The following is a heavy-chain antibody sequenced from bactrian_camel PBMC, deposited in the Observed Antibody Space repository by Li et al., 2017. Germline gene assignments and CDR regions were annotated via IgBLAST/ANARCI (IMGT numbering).Heavy chain of an antibody. CDR1: AYKYRRYC. D-gene: IGHD1*01. CDR2: IDNAGNT. CDR3: AADIGGRPCVLSAYFGH. J-gene: IGHJ6*01. Sequence: DVQLVESGGGSVQSGGSRRLSCVAAAYKYRRYCTGWFRQAPGKEREGVAVIDNAGNTRYADSVKGRFTISQDSAKNMMYLQMNSLKPEDTAMYYCAADIGGRPCVLSAYFGHWGQGTQVTVS. V-gene: IGHV3S10*01.